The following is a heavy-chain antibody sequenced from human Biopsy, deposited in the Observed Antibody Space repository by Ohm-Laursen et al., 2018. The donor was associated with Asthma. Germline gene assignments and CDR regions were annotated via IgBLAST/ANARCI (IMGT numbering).Heavy chain of an antibody. D-gene: IGHD4-17*01. V-gene: IGHV1-24*01. J-gene: IGHJ4*02. CDR3: ASDFPKDYVRYNFQF. CDR2: HDHEEGGT. CDR1: GYSLTDLS. Sequence: SVKVSCKISGYSLTDLSMHWVRQAPGQGLEWMGGHDHEEGGTVNARRFQGRVTMTEDTSTDTAYMELSSLSSDDTVVYYCASDFPKDYVRYNFQFWGQGTLVTVSP.